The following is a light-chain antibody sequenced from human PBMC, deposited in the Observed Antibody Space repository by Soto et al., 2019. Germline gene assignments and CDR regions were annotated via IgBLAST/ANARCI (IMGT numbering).Light chain of an antibody. Sequence: PVERATLSCRASQSVSSYLAWYQQKPGQAPRLLIYDASNRATGIPARFSGGGSGTDFTLTISRLEPEDFAVYYCQQFSSYPLTFGGGTKVDIK. CDR1: QSVSSY. J-gene: IGKJ4*01. V-gene: IGKV3-11*01. CDR2: DAS. CDR3: QQFSSYPLT.